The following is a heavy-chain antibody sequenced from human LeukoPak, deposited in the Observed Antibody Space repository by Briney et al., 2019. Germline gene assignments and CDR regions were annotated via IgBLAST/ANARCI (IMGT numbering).Heavy chain of an antibody. CDR2: ISAYNGNT. J-gene: IGHJ4*02. Sequence: GASVKVSRKASGYTFTSYGISWVRQAPGQGLEWMGWISAYNGNTNYAQKLQGRVTMTTDTSTSTAYMELRSLRSDDTAVYYCARADSTGYYKSRGGIFDYWGQGTLVTVSS. CDR1: GYTFTSYG. CDR3: ARADSTGYYKSRGGIFDY. V-gene: IGHV1-18*01. D-gene: IGHD3-9*01.